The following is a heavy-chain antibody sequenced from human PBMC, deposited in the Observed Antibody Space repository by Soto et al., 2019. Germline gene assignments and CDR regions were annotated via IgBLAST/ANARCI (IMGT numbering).Heavy chain of an antibody. D-gene: IGHD2-2*01. Sequence: GESLKISCTGFGYTFTTFWISWVRQMPGRGLEWMGRIDPRDSYTNYSPSFQGHVTISVDKSISTAYLQWGSLKASDTAMYYCARLYCSSSTCDSWFDPWGQGTLVTVSS. CDR2: IDPRDSYT. V-gene: IGHV5-10-1*01. CDR3: ARLYCSSSTCDSWFDP. J-gene: IGHJ5*02. CDR1: GYTFTTFW.